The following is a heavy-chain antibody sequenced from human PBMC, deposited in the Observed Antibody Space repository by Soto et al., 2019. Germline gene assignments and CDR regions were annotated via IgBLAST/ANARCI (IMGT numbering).Heavy chain of an antibody. CDR3: ARDRGLGYCSGGSCYNYYYGMDV. V-gene: IGHV1-69*13. D-gene: IGHD2-15*01. CDR2: IIPIFGTA. CDR1: GGTFSSYA. J-gene: IGHJ6*02. Sequence: SVKVSCKASGGTFSSYAISWVRQAPGQGLEWMGGIIPIFGTANYAQKFQGRVTITADESTSTAYMELSSLRSEDTAVYYCARDRGLGYCSGGSCYNYYYGMDVWGQGTTVTVSS.